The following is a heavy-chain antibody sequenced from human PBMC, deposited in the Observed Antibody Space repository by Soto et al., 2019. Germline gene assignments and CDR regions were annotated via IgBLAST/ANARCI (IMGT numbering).Heavy chain of an antibody. Sequence: PGESLKISCKGSGYSFTSYWIGWVRQMPGKGLEWMGIIYPGDSDTRYSPSFQGQVTISADKSISTAYLQWGSLKASDTAMYYCARDYYDSSGYPWSYYGMDVWGQGTTVTVSS. D-gene: IGHD3-22*01. J-gene: IGHJ6*02. CDR2: IYPGDSDT. V-gene: IGHV5-51*01. CDR3: ARDYYDSSGYPWSYYGMDV. CDR1: GYSFTSYW.